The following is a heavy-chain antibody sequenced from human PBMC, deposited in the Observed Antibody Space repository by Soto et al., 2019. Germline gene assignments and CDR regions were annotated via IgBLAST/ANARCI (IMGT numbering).Heavy chain of an antibody. Sequence: SETLSLTCTVSGGSISSSSYYWGWIRQPPGKGLEWIGSIYYSGSTYYNPSLKSRVTISVDTSKNQFSLKPSSVTAADTAVYYCASIQGSSAFHYYYGMDVWGQGTTVTVSS. V-gene: IGHV4-39*01. CDR3: ASIQGSSAFHYYYGMDV. J-gene: IGHJ6*02. CDR2: IYYSGST. D-gene: IGHD2-2*01. CDR1: GGSISSSSYY.